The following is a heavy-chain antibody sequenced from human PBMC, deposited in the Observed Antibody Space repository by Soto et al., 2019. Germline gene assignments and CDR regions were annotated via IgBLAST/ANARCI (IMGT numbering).Heavy chain of an antibody. V-gene: IGHV4-34*01. D-gene: IGHD6-13*01. CDR1: GGSFSGYY. CDR2: VNHGGST. CDR3: ARGLGKTGILSAVGN. Sequence: SETLSLTCAVYGGSFSGYYWSWIRHSPGKGLEWLGEVNHGGSTNYNPSLKSRVTISVDTSKNQFSLKLSSVTAADTAVYYCARGLGKTGILSAVGNWGPGTLVTVSS. J-gene: IGHJ4*02.